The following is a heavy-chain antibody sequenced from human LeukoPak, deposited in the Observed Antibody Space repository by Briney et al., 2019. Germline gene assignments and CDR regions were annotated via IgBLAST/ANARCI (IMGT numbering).Heavy chain of an antibody. CDR3: ARVGFGELPP. J-gene: IGHJ5*02. Sequence: GVSVKASCKASGYTFTSYDINWGRQATGHGLEWWGWMNPNSGNTGYAQKFQGRVPMTRTTSISTAYMELSSLRSEDTAVYSCARVGFGELPPWGQGTLVTVSS. D-gene: IGHD3-10*01. CDR2: MNPNSGNT. V-gene: IGHV1-8*01. CDR1: GYTFTSYD.